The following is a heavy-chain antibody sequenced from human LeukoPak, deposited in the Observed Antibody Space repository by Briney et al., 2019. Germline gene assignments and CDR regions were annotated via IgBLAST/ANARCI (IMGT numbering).Heavy chain of an antibody. CDR1: GFTFSSSA. Sequence: GRSLRLSCAASGFTFSSSAMHWVRQAPGKGLEWVAVISYDGSNKYYADSVKGRFTISRDNSKNTLYLQMNSLRAEDTAVYYCARGSGVWGSYRYTVDYWGQGTLVTVSS. CDR3: ARGSGVWGSYRYTVDY. D-gene: IGHD3-16*02. CDR2: ISYDGSNK. V-gene: IGHV3-30-3*01. J-gene: IGHJ4*02.